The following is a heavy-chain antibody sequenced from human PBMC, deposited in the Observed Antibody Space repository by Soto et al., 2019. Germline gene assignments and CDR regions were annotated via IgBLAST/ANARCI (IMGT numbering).Heavy chain of an antibody. J-gene: IGHJ4*02. D-gene: IGHD3-16*01. Sequence: GGSLRLSCTTSGFTFGDYALSWVRQAPGKGLEWVGFIRRNAYGGTTDYAASVKGRFTISRDDSKSIAYLQMNSLRTEDTALYYCARASSLDFDFWGQGTLVTVSS. CDR1: GFTFGDYA. V-gene: IGHV3-49*04. CDR3: ARASSLDFDF. CDR2: IRRNAYGGTT.